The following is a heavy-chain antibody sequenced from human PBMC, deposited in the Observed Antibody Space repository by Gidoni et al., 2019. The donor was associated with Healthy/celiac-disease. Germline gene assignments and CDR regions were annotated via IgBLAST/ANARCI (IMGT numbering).Heavy chain of an antibody. CDR3: AIKRESRTHTFDY. V-gene: IGHV4-31*03. J-gene: IGHJ4*02. D-gene: IGHD1-26*01. Sequence: QVQLQESCPGLVTPSQTLSLPCTVSGGSIRSGGYYWSWIRQHPGKGLEWIGYIYSSGSTYYNPSLKSRVTISVDTSKNQFSLKLSSVTAADTDVYYCAIKRESRTHTFDYWGQGTLVTGSS. CDR2: IYSSGST. CDR1: GGSIRSGGYY.